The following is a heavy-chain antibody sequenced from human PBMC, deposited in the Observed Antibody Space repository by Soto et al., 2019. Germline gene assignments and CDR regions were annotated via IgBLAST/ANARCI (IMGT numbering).Heavy chain of an antibody. CDR2: ISSSSSTI. CDR1: GFTFSSYS. D-gene: IGHD1-26*01. Sequence: GGSLRLSCAASGFTFSSYSMNWVRQAPGKGLEWVSYISSSSSTIYYADSVKGRFTISRDNAKNSLYLQMNSLRDEDTAVYYCARALGRSYSGSYNWFDPWGQGTLVTVSS. J-gene: IGHJ5*02. CDR3: ARALGRSYSGSYNWFDP. V-gene: IGHV3-48*02.